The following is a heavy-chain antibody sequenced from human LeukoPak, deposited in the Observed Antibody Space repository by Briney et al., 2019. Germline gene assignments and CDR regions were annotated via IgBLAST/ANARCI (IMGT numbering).Heavy chain of an antibody. CDR1: GGAISYSSYY. J-gene: IGHJ5*02. CDR3: ARGLNCSSTSCYEKARWFDP. CDR2: INHSGST. D-gene: IGHD2-2*01. V-gene: IGHV4-34*01. Sequence: SETLSLTCSVSGGAISYSSYYWSWIRQPPGKGLEWIGEINHSGSTNYNPSLKSRVTISVDTSKNQFSLKLSSVTAADTAVYYCARGLNCSSTSCYEKARWFDPWGQGTLVTVSS.